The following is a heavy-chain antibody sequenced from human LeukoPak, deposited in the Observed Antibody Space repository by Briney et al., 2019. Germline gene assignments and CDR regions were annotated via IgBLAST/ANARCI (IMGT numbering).Heavy chain of an antibody. Sequence: GGSLRLSCSASGFTFSNYGIHWVRQAPGKGLEWVAFIRYDGSNKYYADSVKGRFTISRDNSKNTLYLQMNSLRAEDTAVYYCAKDFGAAGDDHFDYWGQGTLVTVSS. D-gene: IGHD6-13*01. CDR3: AKDFGAAGDDHFDY. J-gene: IGHJ4*02. V-gene: IGHV3-30*02. CDR2: IRYDGSNK. CDR1: GFTFSNYG.